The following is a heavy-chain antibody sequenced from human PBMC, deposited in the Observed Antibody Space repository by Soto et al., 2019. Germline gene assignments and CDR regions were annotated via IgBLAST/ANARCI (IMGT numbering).Heavy chain of an antibody. CDR3: ARATSSSWYRYFDY. V-gene: IGHV3-13*01. CDR1: GFTFSSYD. Sequence: GGSLRLSCAASGFTFSSYDMHWVRQATGKGLEWVSAIGTAGDTYYPGSVKGRFTISRENAKNSLYLQMNSLRAEDTAVYYCARATSSSWYRYFDYWGQGTLVTVSS. J-gene: IGHJ4*02. D-gene: IGHD6-13*01. CDR2: IGTAGDT.